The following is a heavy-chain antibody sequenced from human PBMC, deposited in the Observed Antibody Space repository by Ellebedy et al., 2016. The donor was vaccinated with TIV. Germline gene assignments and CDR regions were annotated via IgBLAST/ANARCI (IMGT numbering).Heavy chain of an antibody. Sequence: AASVKVSCKASGYTFTSYGISWVRQAPGQGLEWMGWISTYNGITNYAQKLQGRVTMTTDTSTSTAYMELRSLRSDDTAVYYCARAAVESRSDYWGQGTLVTVSS. V-gene: IGHV1-18*01. D-gene: IGHD3-3*01. CDR2: ISTYNGIT. CDR3: ARAAVESRSDY. CDR1: GYTFTSYG. J-gene: IGHJ4*02.